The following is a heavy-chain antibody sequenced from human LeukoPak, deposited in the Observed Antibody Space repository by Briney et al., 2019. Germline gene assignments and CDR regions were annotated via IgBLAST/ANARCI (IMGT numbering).Heavy chain of an antibody. Sequence: GASVKVSCKASGYTFTGYYMHWVRQAPGQGLECMGRINPNSGGTNYAQKFQGRVTMTRDTSISTAYMELSRLRSDDTAVYYCASEAQAYGEPALIDYWGQGTLVTVSS. D-gene: IGHD4-17*01. V-gene: IGHV1-2*06. CDR2: INPNSGGT. CDR1: GYTFTGYY. CDR3: ASEAQAYGEPALIDY. J-gene: IGHJ4*02.